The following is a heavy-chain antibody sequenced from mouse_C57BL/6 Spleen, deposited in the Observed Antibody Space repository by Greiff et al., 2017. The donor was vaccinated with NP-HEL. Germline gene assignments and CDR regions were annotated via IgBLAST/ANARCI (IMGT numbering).Heavy chain of an antibody. Sequence: EVQLQQSGPGLVKPSQSLSLTCSVTGYSITSGYYWNWIRQFPGNKLEWMGYISYDGSNNYNPSLKNRISITRDTSKNQFFLKLNSVTTEDTATYYCASFNYYGSSFYAMDYWGQGTSVTVSS. J-gene: IGHJ4*01. CDR2: ISYDGSN. CDR1: GYSITSGYY. CDR3: ASFNYYGSSFYAMDY. D-gene: IGHD1-1*01. V-gene: IGHV3-6*01.